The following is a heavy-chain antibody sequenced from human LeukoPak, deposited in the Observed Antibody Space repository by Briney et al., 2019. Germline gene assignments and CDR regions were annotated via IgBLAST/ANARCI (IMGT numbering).Heavy chain of an antibody. Sequence: GASVKVSCKASGYTFTGYYMHWVRQAPGQGLEWMGRINPNSGGTNYAQKFQGRVTITRDTSISTAYMELSRLRSDDTAVYYCARGPYYDFWSGYYENWFDPWGQGTLVTVSS. CDR3: ARGPYYDFWSGYYENWFDP. D-gene: IGHD3-3*01. J-gene: IGHJ5*02. CDR2: INPNSGGT. CDR1: GYTFTGYY. V-gene: IGHV1-2*06.